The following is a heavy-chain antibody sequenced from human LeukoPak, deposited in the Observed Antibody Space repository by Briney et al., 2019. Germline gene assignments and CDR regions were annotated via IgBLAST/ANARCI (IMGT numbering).Heavy chain of an antibody. CDR3: ARDPSNSDYDYIYCFDY. CDR2: INPDNGST. V-gene: IGHV1-2*02. Sequence: ASVKVSCKASGYTFTGYYMHWVRQAAGQEGEGMGWINPDNGSTNDAQKFQGRVTMTRDMSISTAYIKQSMLRYDNTVVYYCARDPSNSDYDYIYCFDYWGQGTLVTVSS. J-gene: IGHJ4*02. CDR1: GYTFTGYY. D-gene: IGHD5-12*01.